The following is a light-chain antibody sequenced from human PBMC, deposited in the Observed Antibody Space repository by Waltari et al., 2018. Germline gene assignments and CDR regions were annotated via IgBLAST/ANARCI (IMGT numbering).Light chain of an antibody. CDR1: TLGTKY. J-gene: IGLJ2*01. CDR2: QDS. V-gene: IGLV3-1*01. Sequence: SYELTQPPSVSVSPGQTASITRSGDTLGTKYACWYKQKPGQSPVLVIYQDSKRPSGIPERFSSSNSGNTATLTISGTQAMDEADYYCQAWDSSTAVVFGGGTKLTVL. CDR3: QAWDSSTAVV.